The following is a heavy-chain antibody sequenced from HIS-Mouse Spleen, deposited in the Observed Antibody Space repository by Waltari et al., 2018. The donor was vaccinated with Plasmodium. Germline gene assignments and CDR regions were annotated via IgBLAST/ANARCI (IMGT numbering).Heavy chain of an antibody. D-gene: IGHD3-3*01. CDR2: INHSGST. CDR1: GGSFSGYY. V-gene: IGHV4-34*01. J-gene: IGHJ2*01. CDR3: ARVTSSGVYWYFDL. Sequence: QVQLQQWGAGLLKPSETLSLTCAVYGGSFSGYYWSWIRQPLGKGLEWIGEINHSGSTNYNPSLKSRVTRSVDTSKNQFSLKLSSVTAADTAVYYCARVTSSGVYWYFDLWGRGTLVTVSS.